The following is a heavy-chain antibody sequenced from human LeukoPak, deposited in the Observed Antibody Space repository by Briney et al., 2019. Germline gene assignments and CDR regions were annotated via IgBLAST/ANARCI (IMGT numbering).Heavy chain of an antibody. Sequence: GASVKVSCKASGYTFTTYAIHWVRQAPGQRPEWMGWINGGDGDTRYSQNFQDRVTITRDTSATTAYMELSSLRSEDTAVYFCARADSLGNYYGVWGQGTLVTVSS. CDR1: GYTFTTYA. CDR3: ARADSLGNYYGV. V-gene: IGHV1-3*01. J-gene: IGHJ4*02. CDR2: INGGDGDT. D-gene: IGHD3-10*01.